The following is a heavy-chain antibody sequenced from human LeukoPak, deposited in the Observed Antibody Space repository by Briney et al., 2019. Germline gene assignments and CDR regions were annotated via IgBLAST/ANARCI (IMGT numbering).Heavy chain of an antibody. CDR1: GYSISSGYY. D-gene: IGHD2-8*02. J-gene: IGHJ6*03. CDR2: IYYSGST. CDR3: ARGPLVVGYYYIDE. V-gene: IGHV4-61*01. Sequence: PSETLSLTCTVSGYSISSGYYWSWIRQPPGKGLEWIGYIYYSGSTNYNPSLKSRVTISVDTSKNQFSLKLSSVTAADTAVYYCARGPLVVGYYYIDEWGKGTTVTVSS.